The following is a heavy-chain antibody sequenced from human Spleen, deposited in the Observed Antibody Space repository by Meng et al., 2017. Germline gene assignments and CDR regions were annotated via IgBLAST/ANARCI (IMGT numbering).Heavy chain of an antibody. Sequence: QLQLQESGPGLVKPSETLSLTCAVSGDSITNHNWWAWVRQPPGKGLEWIGEINDSGTTKYNPSLKSRVTISLDTSKNQFSLNLSSVTAADTAVFYCAGGGSLPMVLSYWGQGSLVTVSS. CDR2: INDSGTT. V-gene: IGHV4-4*02. CDR3: AGGGSLPMVLSY. D-gene: IGHD3-10*01. CDR1: GDSITNHNW. J-gene: IGHJ4*02.